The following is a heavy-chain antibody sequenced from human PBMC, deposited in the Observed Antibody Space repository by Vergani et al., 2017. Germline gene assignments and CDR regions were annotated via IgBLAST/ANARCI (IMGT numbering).Heavy chain of an antibody. CDR2: IWYDGSNK. CDR1: GFTFSSYG. Sequence: QVQLVESGGGVVQPGRSLRLSCAASGFTFSSYGMHWVRLAPGKGLEWVAVIWYDGSNKYYADSVKGRFTISRDNSKNTLYLQMNSLRAEDTAVYYCARELTATSHYYYCGMDVWGQGTTVTVSS. D-gene: IGHD4/OR15-4a*01. J-gene: IGHJ6*02. V-gene: IGHV3-33*01. CDR3: ARELTATSHYYYCGMDV.